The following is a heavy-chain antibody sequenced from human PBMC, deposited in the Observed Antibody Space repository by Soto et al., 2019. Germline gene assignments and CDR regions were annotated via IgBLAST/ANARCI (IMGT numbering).Heavy chain of an antibody. CDR3: ARDRYYYDSSGHDAFDI. Sequence: VKVSCKASGYTFTGYYMHWVRQAPGQGLEWMGWINPNSGGTNYAQKFQGWVTMTRDTSISTAYMELSRLRSDDTAVYYCARDRYYYDSSGHDAFDIWGQGTMVTVSS. CDR1: GYTFTGYY. V-gene: IGHV1-2*04. CDR2: INPNSGGT. J-gene: IGHJ3*02. D-gene: IGHD3-22*01.